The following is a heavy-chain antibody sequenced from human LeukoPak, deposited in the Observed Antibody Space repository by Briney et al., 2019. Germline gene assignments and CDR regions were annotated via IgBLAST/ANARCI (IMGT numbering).Heavy chain of an antibody. CDR1: GGTFSSYA. J-gene: IGHJ4*02. D-gene: IGHD2-2*01. CDR3: ARGIPNNVVVPDYFDY. CDR2: IIPIFGTA. Sequence: ASVKVSCKASGGTFSSYAISWVRQAPGQGLEWMGGIIPIFGTANYAQKFQGRVTITTDESTSTAYMELSSLRSEDTAVYYCARGIPNNVVVPDYFDYWGQGTLVTVSS. V-gene: IGHV1-69*05.